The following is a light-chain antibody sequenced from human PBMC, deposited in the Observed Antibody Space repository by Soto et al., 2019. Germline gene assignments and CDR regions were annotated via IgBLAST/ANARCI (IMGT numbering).Light chain of an antibody. V-gene: IGKV2-30*02. CDR1: QSLVHSNGNTY. Sequence: DVVMTQSPLSLPVTLGQPASISCRSSQSLVHSNGNTYLTWFQQRPGQSPRRLIYKISNRDPGVPERFSGSGSGTDFTLTISRVEAEDVGVYYCMQSIHWPFTFGPGTKVDIK. CDR2: KIS. CDR3: MQSIHWPFT. J-gene: IGKJ3*01.